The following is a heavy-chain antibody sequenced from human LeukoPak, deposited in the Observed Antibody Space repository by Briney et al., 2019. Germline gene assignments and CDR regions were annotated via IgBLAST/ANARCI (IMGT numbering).Heavy chain of an antibody. Sequence: PSETLSLTCAVYGGSFSGYYWSWIRQPPGKGLEWIGEINHSGSTNYNPSLKSRVTISVDTSKNQFSLKLSSVTAADTAVYYCARTLSRIAVAGIIDYWGQGTLVTVSS. V-gene: IGHV4-34*01. CDR2: INHSGST. D-gene: IGHD6-19*01. CDR1: GGSFSGYY. J-gene: IGHJ4*02. CDR3: ARTLSRIAVAGIIDY.